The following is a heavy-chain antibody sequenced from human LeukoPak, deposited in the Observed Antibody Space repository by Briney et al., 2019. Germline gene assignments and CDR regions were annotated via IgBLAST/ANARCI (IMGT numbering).Heavy chain of an antibody. Sequence: ASVKVSCKTSGYTFANYGMHWVRQAPRQSLEWMGWINTGNGNTKSSQKFQDRAALTRDTSASTAYMELNSLSSEDTAVYYCARVPLSDSSGHYYPHWGQGTLVTVSS. V-gene: IGHV1-3*04. CDR1: GYTFANYG. CDR2: INTGNGNT. CDR3: ARVPLSDSSGHYYPH. D-gene: IGHD3-22*01. J-gene: IGHJ1*01.